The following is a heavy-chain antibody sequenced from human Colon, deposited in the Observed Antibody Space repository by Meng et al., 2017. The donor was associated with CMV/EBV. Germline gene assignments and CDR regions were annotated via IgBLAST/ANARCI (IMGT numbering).Heavy chain of an antibody. CDR3: ARDKGVYDFWSGYYDYYYGMDV. Sequence: SVKVSCKTSGDTFDSYTIAWVRQAPGQGLEWMGGIIPFFGTANYAQKFQGRVTITADKSTSTAYMELSSLRSEDTAVYYCARDKGVYDFWSGYYDYYYGMDVWGQGTTVTVSS. V-gene: IGHV1-69*06. D-gene: IGHD3-3*01. J-gene: IGHJ6*02. CDR1: GDTFDSYT. CDR2: IIPFFGTA.